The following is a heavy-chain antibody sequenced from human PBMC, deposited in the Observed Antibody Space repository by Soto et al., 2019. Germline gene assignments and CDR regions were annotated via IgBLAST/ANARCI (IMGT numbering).Heavy chain of an antibody. D-gene: IGHD3-3*01. Sequence: GGSLRLSCAASGFTFSNAWMSWVRQAPGKGLEWVGRIKSKTDGGTTDYAAPVKGRFTISRDDSKNTLYLQMNSLKTEDTAVYYCTTVAFGVVIYYYYYMDVWGKGTTVTVSS. V-gene: IGHV3-15*01. CDR2: IKSKTDGGTT. J-gene: IGHJ6*03. CDR1: GFTFSNAW. CDR3: TTVAFGVVIYYYYYMDV.